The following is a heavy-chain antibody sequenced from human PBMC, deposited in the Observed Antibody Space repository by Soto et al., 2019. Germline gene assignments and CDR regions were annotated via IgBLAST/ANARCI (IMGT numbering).Heavy chain of an antibody. J-gene: IGHJ4*02. CDR3: AGGGGSYLPDY. Sequence: QVQLVESGGGLVKPGGSLRLSCAASGFTFSDYYMSWIRQAPGKGLEWVSYISRSSSYTNYADSVNGRFTISRDNAKNSLYLQRTSRRADDTAVYYCAGGGGSYLPDYWGQGTLVTVSS. V-gene: IGHV3-11*05. D-gene: IGHD1-26*01. CDR1: GFTFSDYY. CDR2: ISRSSSYT.